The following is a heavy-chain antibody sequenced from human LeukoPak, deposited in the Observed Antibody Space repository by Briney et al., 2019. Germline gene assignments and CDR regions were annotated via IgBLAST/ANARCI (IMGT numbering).Heavy chain of an antibody. V-gene: IGHV1-2*02. CDR1: GYTFTGYY. Sequence: GASVKVSGKASGYTFTGYYIHWVRQAPGQGLEWMGWINPNSGGTNYAQKFQGRVTMTRDTSISTAYMELSRLRSDDTAVYYCARDLNYGSGSYYYYYYGMDVWGQGTTVTVSS. CDR3: ARDLNYGSGSYYYYYYGMDV. CDR2: INPNSGGT. D-gene: IGHD3-10*01. J-gene: IGHJ6*02.